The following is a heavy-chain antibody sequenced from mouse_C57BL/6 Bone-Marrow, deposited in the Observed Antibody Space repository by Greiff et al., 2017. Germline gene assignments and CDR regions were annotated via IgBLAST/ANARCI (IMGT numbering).Heavy chain of an antibody. Sequence: EVQLQQSGPELVKPGASVKMSCKASGYTFTDYNMHWVKQSHGKSLEWIGYINPNNGGTSYNQKFKGKATLTVNKSSSTACMELRSLTSEDSAVYYCARRTTVVATDAMDYWGQGTSVTVSS. CDR1: GYTFTDYN. CDR2: INPNNGGT. V-gene: IGHV1-22*01. J-gene: IGHJ4*01. D-gene: IGHD1-1*01. CDR3: ARRTTVVATDAMDY.